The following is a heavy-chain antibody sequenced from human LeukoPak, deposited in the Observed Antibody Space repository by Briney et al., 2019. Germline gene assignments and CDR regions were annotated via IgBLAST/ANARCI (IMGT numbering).Heavy chain of an antibody. D-gene: IGHD2-2*02. V-gene: IGHV4-4*07. Sequence: SETLSLTCTVSGGSISSYYWSWIRQPAGKGLEWIGRIYTSGSTNYNPSLKSRVTMSVDTSKNQFSLKLSSVTAADTAVYYCAREGEVRYCNSTSCYTKTFDYWGQGTLVTVSS. CDR1: GGSISSYY. J-gene: IGHJ4*02. CDR3: AREGEVRYCNSTSCYTKTFDY. CDR2: IYTSGST.